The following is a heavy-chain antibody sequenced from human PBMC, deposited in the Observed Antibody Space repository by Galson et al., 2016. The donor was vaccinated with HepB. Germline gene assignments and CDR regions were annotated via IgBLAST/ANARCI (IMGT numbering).Heavy chain of an antibody. CDR2: ISRTSSYK. CDR1: GFSFSSYS. D-gene: IGHD3-3*01. V-gene: IGHV3-21*01. CDR3: ARDTKDFWP. J-gene: IGHJ5*02. Sequence: SLRLSCAASGFSFSSYSMNWVRQAPGKGLEWVSTISRTSSYKHYADSVKCRFTISRDNTKNSLFLQMNSLTVEDTAVYYCARDTKDFWPWGQGSLVTVYS.